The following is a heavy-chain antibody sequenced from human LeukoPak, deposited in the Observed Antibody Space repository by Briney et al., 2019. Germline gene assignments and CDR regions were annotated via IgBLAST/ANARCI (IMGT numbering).Heavy chain of an antibody. D-gene: IGHD3-9*01. CDR1: GFTFSDYY. Sequence: PGGSLRLSCAASGFTFSDYYMSWIRQAPGKGLEWVSYISSSGSTIYYADSVKGRFTISRDNAKNSLYLQMNSLRAEDTAVYYCARYGMPYYDILTGENWFDPWGQGTLVTVSS. CDR2: ISSSGSTI. CDR3: ARYGMPYYDILTGENWFDP. J-gene: IGHJ5*02. V-gene: IGHV3-11*01.